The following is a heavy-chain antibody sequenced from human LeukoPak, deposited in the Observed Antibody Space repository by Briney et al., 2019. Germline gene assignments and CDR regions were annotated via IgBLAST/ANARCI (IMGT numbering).Heavy chain of an antibody. CDR3: ARTSYDTGGYFED. CDR2: ISSSSSYT. Sequence: GGSLRLSCAASGFTFRDYYMTWIRQAPGKGLEWVSYISSSSSYTNYAGSVKGRFTISRDNAKNSLFLQMNSLRAEDTAVYYCARTSYDTGGYFEDWGQGTLVTVSS. V-gene: IGHV3-11*06. D-gene: IGHD3-22*01. CDR1: GFTFRDYY. J-gene: IGHJ4*02.